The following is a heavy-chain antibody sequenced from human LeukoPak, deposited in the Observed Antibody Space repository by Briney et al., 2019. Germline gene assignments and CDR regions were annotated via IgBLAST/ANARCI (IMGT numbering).Heavy chain of an antibody. V-gene: IGHV1-69*13. J-gene: IGHJ4*02. CDR2: IIPIFGTA. CDR1: GGTFSSYA. CDR3: ARGREGYYDSSGYYGY. Sequence: SVKVSCKASGGTFSSYAISWVRQAPGQGFEWMGGIIPIFGTANYAQKFQGRVTITADESTSTAYMELSSLRSEDTAVYYCARGREGYYDSSGYYGYWGQGTLVTVSS. D-gene: IGHD3-22*01.